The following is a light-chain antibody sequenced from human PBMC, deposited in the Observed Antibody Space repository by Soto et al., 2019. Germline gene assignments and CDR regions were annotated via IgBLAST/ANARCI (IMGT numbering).Light chain of an antibody. Sequence: EVGLTQSPGTLSLSPGERATLSCRGSQTIHNNYLAWYQQRPGQAPRLLIYGSSDRATGIPDRFTGSGSGTDVTLTISRLEPEDFAVYYCHQYGSSPPYTFGQETQLEI. CDR3: HQYGSSPPYT. J-gene: IGKJ2*01. CDR2: GSS. V-gene: IGKV3-20*01. CDR1: QTIHNNY.